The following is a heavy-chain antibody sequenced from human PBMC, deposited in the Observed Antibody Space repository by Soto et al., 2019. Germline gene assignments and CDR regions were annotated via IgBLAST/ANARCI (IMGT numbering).Heavy chain of an antibody. D-gene: IGHD4-17*01. V-gene: IGHV1-3*05. J-gene: IGHJ4*02. CDR2: INAGNGNT. Sequence: QGQLVQSGAEEKKPGASMKVSCKASGYTFTSPAMHLVRQAPGQRLEWMGWINAGNGNTKYSQKFQGRVTITRDTSASTAYMELSSLRSEDTAVYYCASESYGGEFDYWGQGTLVTVSS. CDR1: GYTFTSPA. CDR3: ASESYGGEFDY.